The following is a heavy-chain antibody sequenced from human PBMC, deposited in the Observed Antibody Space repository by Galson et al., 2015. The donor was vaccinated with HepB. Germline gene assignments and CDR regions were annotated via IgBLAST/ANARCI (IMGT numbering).Heavy chain of an antibody. CDR2: IIPIFGTA. V-gene: IGHV1-69*13. D-gene: IGHD2-2*01. J-gene: IGHJ6*03. CDR3: ARGRDIVVVPAILDYYYMDV. Sequence: SVKVSCKASGGTFSSYAISWVRQAPGQGLEWMGGIIPIFGTANYAQKFQGRVTITADESTSTAYMELCSLRSEDTAVYYCARGRDIVVVPAILDYYYMDVWGKGTTVTVSS. CDR1: GGTFSSYA.